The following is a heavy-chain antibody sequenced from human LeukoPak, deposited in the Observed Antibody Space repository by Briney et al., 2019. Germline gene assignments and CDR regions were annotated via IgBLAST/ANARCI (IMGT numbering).Heavy chain of an antibody. J-gene: IGHJ4*02. CDR1: GYSISSNYY. V-gene: IGHV4-38-2*02. CDR2: IYHSGST. D-gene: IGHD1-26*01. CDR3: ARGGVGVTLISWSDY. Sequence: SETLSLTCTVSGYSISSNYYWGWIRPPPGKGLEWIGSIYHSGSTSYNPSLKSRVTISVDTSKNQLSLKLSFVTAADTAVYYCARGGVGVTLISWSDYWGQGTLVTVSS.